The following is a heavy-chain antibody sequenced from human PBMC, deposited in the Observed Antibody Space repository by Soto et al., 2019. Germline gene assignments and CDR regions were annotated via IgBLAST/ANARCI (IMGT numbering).Heavy chain of an antibody. CDR1: GYTFTGCY. J-gene: IGHJ6*02. Sequence: ASVKVSCKASGYTFTGCYMHWVRQAPGQGLEWMGWINPNSGGTNYAQKFQGWVTMTRDTSISTAYMELSRLRSDDTAVYYCARAPPDYDFWSGYYNYYYYGMDVWGQGTTVTVSS. CDR3: ARAPPDYDFWSGYYNYYYYGMDV. V-gene: IGHV1-2*04. D-gene: IGHD3-3*01. CDR2: INPNSGGT.